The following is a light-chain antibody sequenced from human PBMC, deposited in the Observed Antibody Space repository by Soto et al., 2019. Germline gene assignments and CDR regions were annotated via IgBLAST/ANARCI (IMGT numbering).Light chain of an antibody. CDR3: QHYHDFQYT. V-gene: IGKV1-5*03. J-gene: IGKJ2*01. CDR2: KAT. Sequence: DIQMTQSPSTLSASVGDGVTITCRASHSIGSWLAWYQQKPGKAPKLLIYKATNLQSGVPSRFSGSGSGTDFSLTISSLQPVDSATYFCQHYHDFQYTFGPGTKLEI. CDR1: HSIGSW.